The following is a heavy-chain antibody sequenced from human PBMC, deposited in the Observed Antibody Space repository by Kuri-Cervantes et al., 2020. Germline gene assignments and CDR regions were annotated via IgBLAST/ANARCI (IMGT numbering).Heavy chain of an antibody. CDR2: ISGNGGST. CDR3: AKDIRIAAAGNVPNDAFDI. CDR1: GFTFSSYA. D-gene: IGHD6-13*01. V-gene: IGHV3-23*01. J-gene: IGHJ3*02. Sequence: GGSLRLSCAASGFTFSSYAMSWVRQAPGKGLEWVSAISGNGGSTYYADSVKGRFTISRDNSKNTLYLQMNSLRAEDTAVYYCAKDIRIAAAGNVPNDAFDIWGQGTMVTVSS.